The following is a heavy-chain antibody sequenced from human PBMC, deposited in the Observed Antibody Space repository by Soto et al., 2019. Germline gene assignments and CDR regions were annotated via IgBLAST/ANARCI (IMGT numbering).Heavy chain of an antibody. D-gene: IGHD3-22*01. J-gene: IGHJ4*02. CDR1: GYTFATYD. CDR2: MSPTSGDT. CDR3: ARGPYFYDSSAYHNPPLDY. V-gene: IGHV1-8*01. Sequence: GASVKVSCKASGYTFATYDIIWVRQATGQGLEWMGWMSPTSGDTAYAQKFQGRVSLTRNTSISTAYMELSSLRSEDTAVYYCARGPYFYDSSAYHNPPLDYWGQGTLVTVSS.